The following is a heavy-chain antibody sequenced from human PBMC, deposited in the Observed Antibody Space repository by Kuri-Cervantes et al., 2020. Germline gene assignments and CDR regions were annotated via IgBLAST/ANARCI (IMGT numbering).Heavy chain of an antibody. CDR3: AGTLRALRYFDWYPRGARDWHFDL. J-gene: IGHJ2*01. Sequence: ASVKVSCKASGYTFTSYGISWVRQAPGQGLEWMGWISAYNGNTNYAQKLQGRVTMTTDTSTSTAYMELRSLRSDDTAVYYCAGTLRALRYFDWYPRGARDWHFDLWGRGTLVTVSS. CDR2: ISAYNGNT. D-gene: IGHD3-9*01. V-gene: IGHV1-18*01. CDR1: GYTFTSYG.